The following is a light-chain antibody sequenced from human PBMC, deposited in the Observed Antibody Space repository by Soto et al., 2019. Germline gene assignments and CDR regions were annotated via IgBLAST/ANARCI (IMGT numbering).Light chain of an antibody. Sequence: DIQMTQSPSSLSASVGDTVTITCRASQSITNYLTWFQQKPGKAPSLLIFAAANLQDGVPSRFSGSGSGRDFSLTCSSLQPEDFATYYCQQSYDMPWTFGQGTKVEIK. CDR2: AAA. CDR1: QSITNY. J-gene: IGKJ1*01. CDR3: QQSYDMPWT. V-gene: IGKV1-39*01.